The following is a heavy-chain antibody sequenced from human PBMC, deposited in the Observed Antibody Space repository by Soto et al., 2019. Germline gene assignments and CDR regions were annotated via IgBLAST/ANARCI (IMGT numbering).Heavy chain of an antibody. D-gene: IGHD5-18*01. Sequence: QVQLQESGPGLVKPSETQSLTCTVSGGSISSYYWSWIRQPPGKRLEWIGYIYYSGSTNYNPSLKSRVTISVDTSKNQFSLKLSSVTAADTAVYYCARGIQLWPITYYFDCWGQGTLVTVSS. CDR3: ARGIQLWPITYYFDC. CDR2: IYYSGST. J-gene: IGHJ4*02. CDR1: GGSISSYY. V-gene: IGHV4-59*01.